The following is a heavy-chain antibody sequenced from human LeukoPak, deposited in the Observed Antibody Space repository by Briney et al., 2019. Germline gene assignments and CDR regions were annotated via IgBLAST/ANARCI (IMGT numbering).Heavy chain of an antibody. CDR3: ARDRRGDSGYDFLFASGQGLDY. J-gene: IGHJ4*02. V-gene: IGHV1-18*01. CDR1: GYTFTSYG. CDR2: ISAYNGNT. Sequence: ASVKVSCKASGYTFTSYGISWVRQAPGQGLEWMGWISAYNGNTNYAQKLQGRVTMTTDTSTSTAYMELRSLRSDDTAVYYCARDRRGDSGYDFLFASGQGLDYWGQGTLVTVSS. D-gene: IGHD5-12*01.